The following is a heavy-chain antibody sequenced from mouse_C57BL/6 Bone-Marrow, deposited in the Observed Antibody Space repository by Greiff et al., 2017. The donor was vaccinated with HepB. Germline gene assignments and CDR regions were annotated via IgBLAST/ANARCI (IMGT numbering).Heavy chain of an antibody. V-gene: IGHV5-12*01. CDR1: GFTFSDYG. CDR2: ISNGGGST. J-gene: IGHJ4*01. D-gene: IGHD2-2*01. CDR3: ARRGYGSTPYAMDY. Sequence: EVQLVESGGGLVKPGGSLKLSCAASGFTFSDYGMHWVRQAPEKRLEWVAYISNGGGSTYYPDTVKGRFTISRDNAKNTLYLQMSRLKSEDTAMYYCARRGYGSTPYAMDYWGQGTSVTVSS.